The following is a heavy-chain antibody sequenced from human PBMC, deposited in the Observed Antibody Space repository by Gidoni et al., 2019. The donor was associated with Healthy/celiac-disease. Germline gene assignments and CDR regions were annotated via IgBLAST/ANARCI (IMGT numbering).Heavy chain of an antibody. CDR3: ARQVGVGSTSSYYYYYGMDV. J-gene: IGHJ6*02. CDR1: GYSFTSYW. CDR2: IDPSDSYT. D-gene: IGHD2-2*01. V-gene: IGHV5-10-1*01. Sequence: ESLRISCKGSGYSFTSYWISWVRQMPGKGLEWMGRIDPSDSYTNYSPSFQGHVTISAAKSISTAYLQWSSLKASDTAMYYCARQVGVGSTSSYYYYYGMDVWGQGTTVTVSS.